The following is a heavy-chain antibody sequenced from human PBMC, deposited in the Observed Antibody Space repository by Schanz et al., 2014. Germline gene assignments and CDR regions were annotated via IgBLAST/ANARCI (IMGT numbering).Heavy chain of an antibody. CDR1: GFTFSDYA. CDR2: ITSDGGGT. Sequence: VQLVESGGGLIQPGGSLIISCSASGFTFSDYALHWVRQAPGKGLEYVSAITSDGGGTYYADSVKGRFIISRDTSRNTLYLQMNSLRAEDTAVYYCAKDFTGSGIFFNSWGQGTLVTVSS. CDR3: AKDFTGSGIFFNS. D-gene: IGHD3-10*01. J-gene: IGHJ5*01. V-gene: IGHV3-64*04.